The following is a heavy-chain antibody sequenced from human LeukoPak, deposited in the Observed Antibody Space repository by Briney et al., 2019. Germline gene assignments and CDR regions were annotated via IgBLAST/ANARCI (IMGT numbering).Heavy chain of an antibody. Sequence: GRSLRLSCAASGXTFSSYGMHWVRQAPGKGLEWVAVISYDGSNKYYADSVKGRFTISRDNSKNTLYLQMNSLRAEDTAVYYCAKEGPITIFGVVPAAWIDYWGQGTLVTVSS. CDR3: AKEGPITIFGVVPAAWIDY. CDR1: GXTFSSYG. V-gene: IGHV3-30*18. CDR2: ISYDGSNK. D-gene: IGHD3-3*01. J-gene: IGHJ4*02.